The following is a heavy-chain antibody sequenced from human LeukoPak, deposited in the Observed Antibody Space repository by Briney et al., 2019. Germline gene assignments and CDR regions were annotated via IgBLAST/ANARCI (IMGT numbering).Heavy chain of an antibody. CDR2: INARGDT. CDR3: ARGQVPAARGYNWFDP. V-gene: IGHV4-34*01. Sequence: SETLSLTCAVYGWSFNDYYWNWIRQPPGKGLEWIGEINARGDTNYNPSLKSRVTISVDTSKKQFSPRLTSMIAADTALYYCARGQVPAARGYNWFDPWGQGTLVTVSS. J-gene: IGHJ5*02. D-gene: IGHD2-2*01. CDR1: GWSFNDYY.